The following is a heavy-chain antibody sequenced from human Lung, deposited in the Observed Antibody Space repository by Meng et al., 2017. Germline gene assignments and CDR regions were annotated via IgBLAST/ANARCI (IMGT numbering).Heavy chain of an antibody. Sequence: SDPGLGKPSPTLSLTCTVSGGSISISKSTWSWISQPPGQGLEWSGHIYNSGSTYHNPSLKSRITISVDTSKNQFSLKLSSVTAADTAVHYCARGQKGYFDLWGRGTLVTVSS. CDR3: ARGQKGYFDL. CDR1: GGSISISKST. J-gene: IGHJ2*01. CDR2: IYNSGST. V-gene: IGHV4-30-4*01.